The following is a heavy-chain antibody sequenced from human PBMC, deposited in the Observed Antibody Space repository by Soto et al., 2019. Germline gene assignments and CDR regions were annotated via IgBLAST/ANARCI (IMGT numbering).Heavy chain of an antibody. V-gene: IGHV4-31*03. Sequence: SETLSLTCTVSGGSISSGGYHWSWIRQHPGKGLEWIGYIYYSGSTYYNPSLKSRVTISVDTSKNQFSLKLSSVTAADTAVYYCARGKIWFDPWGQGTLVTVSS. CDR1: GGSISSGGYH. CDR3: ARGKIWFDP. J-gene: IGHJ5*02. CDR2: IYYSGST.